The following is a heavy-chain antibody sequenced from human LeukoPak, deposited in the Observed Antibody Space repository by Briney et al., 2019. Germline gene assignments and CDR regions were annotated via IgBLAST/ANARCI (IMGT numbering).Heavy chain of an antibody. CDR3: WSPAAIQNYYYYYMDV. CDR1: GFTFSSYW. J-gene: IGHJ6*03. CDR2: INTDGSST. D-gene: IGHD2-2*02. Sequence: GGSLRLSCAASGFTFSSYWMHWVRQAPGKGLVWVSRINTDGSSTSYADSVKGRFTISRDNAKNTLYLQMNSLRAEDTAVYYCWSPAAIQNYYYYYMDVWGKGTTVTVSS. V-gene: IGHV3-74*01.